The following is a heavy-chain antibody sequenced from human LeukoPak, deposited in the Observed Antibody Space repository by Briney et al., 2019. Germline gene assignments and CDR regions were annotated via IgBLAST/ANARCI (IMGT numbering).Heavy chain of an antibody. Sequence: GGSLRLSCAASGFTFSSDWISWGRQAPGKGREWVASIKQDGSEKYYVDSVKGRFTISRDNSKNSLYLQMSSLRAEDTAVYICARGSANRYHLYIDFWGQGTLVTVSS. CDR1: GFTFSSDW. J-gene: IGHJ4*02. CDR2: IKQDGSEK. CDR3: ARGSANRYHLYIDF. D-gene: IGHD3-16*02. V-gene: IGHV3-7*01.